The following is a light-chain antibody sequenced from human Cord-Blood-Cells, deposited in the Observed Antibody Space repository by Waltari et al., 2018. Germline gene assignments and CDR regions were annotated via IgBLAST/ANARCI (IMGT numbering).Light chain of an antibody. CDR2: EVS. Sequence: QSALTQPPSASGSPGQSVTISCTGTSSDVGGYNYVSWYQQHPGKAPKLMIYEVSKRPSGVPVRFAGSKSGNTASLTVSGLQAEDEADYYCSSYAGSNNVFGTGTKVTVL. CDR3: SSYAGSNNV. J-gene: IGLJ1*01. CDR1: SSDVGGYNY. V-gene: IGLV2-8*01.